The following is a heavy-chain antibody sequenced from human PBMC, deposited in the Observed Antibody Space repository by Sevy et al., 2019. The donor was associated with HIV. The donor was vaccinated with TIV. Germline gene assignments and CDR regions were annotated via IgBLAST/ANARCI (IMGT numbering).Heavy chain of an antibody. D-gene: IGHD3-9*01. CDR1: GFTFSSYA. J-gene: IGHJ6*02. V-gene: IGHV3-23*01. Sequence: GGSLRLSCAASGFTFSSYAMSWVRQAPGKGLEWVSAISGSGGSTYYADSVKGRFTISRDNSKNTLYLQMNSLRAEDTAVYYCAKGYYDILTGYYLYGMDVWDQGTTVTVSS. CDR2: ISGSGGST. CDR3: AKGYYDILTGYYLYGMDV.